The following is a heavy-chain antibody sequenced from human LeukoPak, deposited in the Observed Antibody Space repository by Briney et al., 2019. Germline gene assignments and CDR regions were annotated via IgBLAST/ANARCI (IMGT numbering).Heavy chain of an antibody. CDR2: INHSGST. J-gene: IGHJ3*02. Sequence: SETLSLTCAVYGGSFSGYYWSWIRQPPGKGLEWIGEINHSGSTNYNPSLKSRVTISVDTSKNQFSLKLSSVTAADTAVYYCARVRGLVVVAATTAFDIWGQGTMVTVSS. V-gene: IGHV4-34*01. D-gene: IGHD2-15*01. CDR3: ARVRGLVVVAATTAFDI. CDR1: GGSFSGYY.